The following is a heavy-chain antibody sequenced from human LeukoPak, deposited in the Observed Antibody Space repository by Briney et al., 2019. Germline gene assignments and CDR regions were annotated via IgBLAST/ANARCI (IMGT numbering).Heavy chain of an antibody. V-gene: IGHV1-8*01. CDR2: MNPNSGNT. J-gene: IGHJ4*02. CDR3: ARGYCSSTSCWYSDY. D-gene: IGHD2-2*01. CDR1: GYTFISYD. Sequence: ASVRVSCKVSGYTFISYDINWVRQATGQGLEWEGWMNPNSGNTGYAQKFQGRVTMTRSTSISTAYMELSRLTSEDTAVYYCARGYCSSTSCWYSDYWGQGTLVTVSS.